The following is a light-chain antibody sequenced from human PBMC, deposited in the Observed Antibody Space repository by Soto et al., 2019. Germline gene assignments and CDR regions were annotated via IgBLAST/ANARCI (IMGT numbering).Light chain of an antibody. CDR1: SSDVGGYNY. J-gene: IGLJ2*01. Sequence: QSALTQPASVSGSHGQSITISCTGTSSDVGGYNYVSWYQQHPGKAPKLMIYDVSNRPSGVSNRFSGSKSGNTASLTISGLQAEDEADYYCSSYTSSSTAPVFGGGTQLTVL. CDR2: DVS. CDR3: SSYTSSSTAPV. V-gene: IGLV2-14*01.